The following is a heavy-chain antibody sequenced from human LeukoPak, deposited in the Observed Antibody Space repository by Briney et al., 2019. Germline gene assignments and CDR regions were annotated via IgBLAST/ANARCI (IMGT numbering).Heavy chain of an antibody. J-gene: IGHJ4*02. CDR2: IRSGSSTT. D-gene: IGHD2-15*01. CDR1: GFTLSNYG. Sequence: GETLRLSCAASGFTLSNYGMSWVRQAPGGGGEWVSVIRSGSSTTYYADSVKRRFTISRDNSKNTLYLQMNRLRAEDTAVYFCAKSRNLLPFDYWGQGTLVTVSS. V-gene: IGHV3-23*01. CDR3: AKSRNLLPFDY.